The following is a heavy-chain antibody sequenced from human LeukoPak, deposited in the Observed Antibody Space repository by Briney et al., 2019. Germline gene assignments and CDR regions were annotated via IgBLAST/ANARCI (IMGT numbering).Heavy chain of an antibody. CDR2: INPNSGGT. CDR1: GYTFTGYY. Sequence: GASVKVSCKASGYTFTGYYMHWVRQAPGQGLEWMGWINPNSGGTNYVQKFQGRVTMTRDTSISTAYMELSRLRSDDTAVYYCARDYYDSSGYPNWFDPWGQGTLVTVSS. CDR3: ARDYYDSSGYPNWFDP. J-gene: IGHJ5*02. V-gene: IGHV1-2*02. D-gene: IGHD3-22*01.